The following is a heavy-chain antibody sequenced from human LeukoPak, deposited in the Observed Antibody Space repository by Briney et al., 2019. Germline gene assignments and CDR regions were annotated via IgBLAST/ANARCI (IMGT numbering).Heavy chain of an antibody. J-gene: IGHJ4*02. CDR3: ARTYGSETYYFDY. CDR2: GSI. V-gene: IGHV3-23*01. D-gene: IGHD3-10*01. CDR1: GFTFSIYA. Sequence: GGSLRLSCAAPGFTFSIYAMSWVRQAPGKGLDWVSAGSIYYADPVKGRFTISRDNSKNTLYLQMNSLRAEDTAVYYCARTYGSETYYFDYWGQGTLVTVFS.